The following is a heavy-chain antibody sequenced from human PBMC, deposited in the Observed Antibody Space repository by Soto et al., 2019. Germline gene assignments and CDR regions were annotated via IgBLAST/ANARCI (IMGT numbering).Heavy chain of an antibody. J-gene: IGHJ6*02. CDR1: GYTFTSYA. CDR3: ASEYCGGDCYSAARYGMDV. D-gene: IGHD2-21*02. CDR2: INAGNGNT. Sequence: QVQLVQSGAEVKKPGASVKVSCKASGYTFTSYAMHWVRQAPGQRLEWMGWINAGNGNTKYSQKFQGRVTITRDTAXXXAXXELSRLRSEDTAVYYCASEYCGGDCYSAARYGMDVWGQGTTVTVSS. V-gene: IGHV1-3*01.